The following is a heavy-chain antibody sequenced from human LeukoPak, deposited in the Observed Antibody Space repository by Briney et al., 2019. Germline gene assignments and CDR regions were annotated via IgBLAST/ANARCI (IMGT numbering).Heavy chain of an antibody. J-gene: IGHJ6*02. D-gene: IGHD1-1*01. CDR2: ISWNSGSI. V-gene: IGHV3-9*01. CDR1: GFIFNNYA. CDR3: TKDMGTGMTYYYGMNV. Sequence: QSGRSLRLSCAGSGFIFNNYAMHWVRQPPGEGLEWVSGISWNSGSIDYADSVKGRFTISRDNAKNSLYLQMNSLRVEDTALYYCTKDMGTGMTYYYGMNVWGQGTTVTVSS.